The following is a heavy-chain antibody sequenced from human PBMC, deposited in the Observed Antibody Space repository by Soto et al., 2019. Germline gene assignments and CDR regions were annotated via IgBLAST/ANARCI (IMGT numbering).Heavy chain of an antibody. V-gene: IGHV2-5*02. D-gene: IGHD3-16*01. CDR2: ISWDGDK. J-gene: IGHJ5*02. Sequence: KESGPTLVKPTQTLTPTCTFSGFSLSSSGVGVAWIRQPPGKALEWLALISWDGDKYYSPSLKNRLSISKDTSENHVVLTLTNVDPVDTGTYFCAHRPSDYIWGSYPTWGQGTLVTVSS. CDR1: GFSLSSSGVG. CDR3: AHRPSDYIWGSYPT.